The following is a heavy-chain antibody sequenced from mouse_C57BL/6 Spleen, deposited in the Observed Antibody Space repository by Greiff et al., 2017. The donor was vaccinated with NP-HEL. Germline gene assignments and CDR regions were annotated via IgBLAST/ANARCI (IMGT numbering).Heavy chain of an antibody. D-gene: IGHD2-2*01. V-gene: IGHV1-55*01. CDR3: ARGEGAFGYDPPFAY. Sequence: QVQLQQPGAELVKPGASVKMSCKASGYTFTSYWITWVKQRPGQGLEWIGDIYPGSGSTNYNEKFKSKATLTVDTSSSTAYMQLSSLTSEDSAVYYCARGEGAFGYDPPFAYWGQGTLVTVSA. CDR1: GYTFTSYW. CDR2: IYPGSGST. J-gene: IGHJ3*01.